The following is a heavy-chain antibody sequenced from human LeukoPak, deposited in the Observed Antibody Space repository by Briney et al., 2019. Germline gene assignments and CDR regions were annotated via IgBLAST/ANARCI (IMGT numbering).Heavy chain of an antibody. J-gene: IGHJ4*02. CDR3: ARSKRRGDLLDY. CDR2: INPKTNGT. Sequence: ASVKLSCKASGYTFADYYVHWVRHALGQGLEWMGWINPKTNGTNFALKFLGRVTMTRDTSISTAYMELTSLRSDDTALYYCARSKRRGDLLDYWGQGILVTVSS. CDR1: GYTFADYY. D-gene: IGHD2-21*02. V-gene: IGHV1-2*02.